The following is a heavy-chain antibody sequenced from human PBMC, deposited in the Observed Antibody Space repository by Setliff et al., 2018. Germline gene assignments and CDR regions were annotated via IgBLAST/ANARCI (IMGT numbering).Heavy chain of an antibody. J-gene: IGHJ3*02. CDR3: ARDFSPSDGGYYYDAFDI. Sequence: SETLSLTCAVYGGSFSGYYWGWVRQTPGKGLEWIGSTYDSGSTYYNPSLNSRVTISEDTSKNQFSLKLTSVTAADAAVYYCARDFSPSDGGYYYDAFDIWGQGTMVTVSS. CDR1: GGSFSGYY. D-gene: IGHD1-26*01. V-gene: IGHV4-34*01. CDR2: TYDSGST.